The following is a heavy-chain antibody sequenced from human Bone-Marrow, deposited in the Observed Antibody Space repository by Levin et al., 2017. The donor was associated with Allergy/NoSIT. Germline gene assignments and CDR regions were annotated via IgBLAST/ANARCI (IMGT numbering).Heavy chain of an antibody. Sequence: GESLKISCKASGYTFTSYDINWVRQATGQGLEWMGWMNPNSGNTGYAQKFQGRVTMTRNTSISTAYMELSSLRSEDTAVYYCARSRSLTYDYCTNGVCYTYYYGMDVWGQGTTVTVSS. D-gene: IGHD2-8*01. J-gene: IGHJ6*02. CDR1: GYTFTSYD. V-gene: IGHV1-8*01. CDR2: MNPNSGNT. CDR3: ARSRSLTYDYCTNGVCYTYYYGMDV.